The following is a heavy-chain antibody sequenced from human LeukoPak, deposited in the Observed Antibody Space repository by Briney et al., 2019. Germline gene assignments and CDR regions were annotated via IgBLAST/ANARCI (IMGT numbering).Heavy chain of an antibody. CDR1: GFTFSSYA. V-gene: IGHV3-23*01. Sequence: GGSLRLSCAASGFTFSSYAMSWVRQAPGKGLEWVSAISGSGGSTYYADYVKGRFTISRDNSENTLYLQMNSLRAEDTAVYYCASRGYCGGDCYDAFDIWGQGTMVTVSS. J-gene: IGHJ3*02. CDR2: ISGSGGST. CDR3: ASRGYCGGDCYDAFDI. D-gene: IGHD2-21*01.